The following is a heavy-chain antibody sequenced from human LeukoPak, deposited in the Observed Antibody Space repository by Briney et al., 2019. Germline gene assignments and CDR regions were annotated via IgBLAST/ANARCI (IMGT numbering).Heavy chain of an antibody. CDR3: VRENTRYFDY. Sequence: GRSLRLSCAAPGRTFKNYAMHWVRQAPGRGLEWVAVISYDGSRQNYADSVKGRFTISRDNSKSTLYLQMNSLRVEDTAVYYCVRENTRYFDYWGQGTLVTVSS. D-gene: IGHD1/OR15-1a*01. CDR2: ISYDGSRQ. CDR1: GRTFKNYA. J-gene: IGHJ4*02. V-gene: IGHV3-30-3*01.